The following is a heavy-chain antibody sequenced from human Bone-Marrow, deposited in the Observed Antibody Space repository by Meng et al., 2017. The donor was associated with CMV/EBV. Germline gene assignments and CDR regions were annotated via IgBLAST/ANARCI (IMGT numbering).Heavy chain of an antibody. D-gene: IGHD5-12*01. Sequence: ASVKVSCKASGYTFTSYGISWVRQAPGQGLEWMGWISAYNGNTNYAQKLQGRVTMTTDTSTSTAYMELRSLRSGDTAVYFCARTKTSGTWLHDHWGQGTLVTVSS. CDR2: ISAYNGNT. V-gene: IGHV1-18*01. CDR1: GYTFTSYG. J-gene: IGHJ4*02. CDR3: ARTKTSGTWLHDH.